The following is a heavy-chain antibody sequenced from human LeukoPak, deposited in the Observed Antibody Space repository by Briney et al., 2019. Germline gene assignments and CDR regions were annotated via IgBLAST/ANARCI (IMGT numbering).Heavy chain of an antibody. CDR1: GYTFTGYY. CDR3: ARSVIAARPNSVRLSFDY. CDR2: INPNSGGT. D-gene: IGHD6-6*01. J-gene: IGHJ4*02. Sequence: ASVKVSCKASGYTFTGYYMHWVRQAPGQGLEWMGWINPNSGGTNYAQKFQGRVTMTRDTSISTAYMELSRLRSDDTAVYYCARSVIAARPNSVRLSFDYWGQGTLVTVSS. V-gene: IGHV1-2*02.